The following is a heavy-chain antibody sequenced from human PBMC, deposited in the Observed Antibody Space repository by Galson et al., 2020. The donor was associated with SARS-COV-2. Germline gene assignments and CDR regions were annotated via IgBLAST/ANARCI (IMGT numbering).Heavy chain of an antibody. V-gene: IGHV4-31*03. CDR1: GGSISSGGYY. CDR3: ARIKVETVRDYYDYGMDV. D-gene: IGHD1-26*01. CDR2: IYYSGSI. J-gene: IGHJ6*02. Sequence: SETLSLTCTVSGGSISSGGYYWSWIRQHPGKGLEWIGHIYYSGSIYYNPSLKSRVTISVDTSKNQLSLKLISVTAADTAVYYCARIKVETVRDYYDYGMDVWGQGTTVTVSS.